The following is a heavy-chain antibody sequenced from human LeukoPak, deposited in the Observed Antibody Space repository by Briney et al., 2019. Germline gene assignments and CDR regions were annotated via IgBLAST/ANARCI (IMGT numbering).Heavy chain of an antibody. CDR1: GYTFTCYN. D-gene: IGHD2-2*01. CDR2: INPNSGGT. Sequence: GASGKVSCKAAGYTFTCYNMHRRRQAPGQGKEWKGWINPNSGGTNYAKKFQGRVTMTRDTSISTAYMELSRLRSDDTAVYYCARPEPVCSSTSCYMDVWGQGTTVTVSS. CDR3: ARPEPVCSSTSCYMDV. J-gene: IGHJ6*02. V-gene: IGHV1-2*02.